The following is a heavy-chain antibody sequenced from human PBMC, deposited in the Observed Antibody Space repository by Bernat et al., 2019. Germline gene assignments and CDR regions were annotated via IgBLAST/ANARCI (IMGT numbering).Heavy chain of an antibody. V-gene: IGHV3-23*01. CDR2: ISGSGDTT. Sequence: EVQLLESGGGLVQPGGSLRLSCAASGFTFSTYAMTWVRQAPGKGLEWVSIISGSGDTTYYADSVKGRFTIFRDNSKNTLWLQMNSLRAEDTALYYCAKVRLHAFNQDAFDIWGQGTMVTVSS. CDR3: AKVRLHAFNQDAFDI. D-gene: IGHD4-11*01. CDR1: GFTFSTYA. J-gene: IGHJ3*02.